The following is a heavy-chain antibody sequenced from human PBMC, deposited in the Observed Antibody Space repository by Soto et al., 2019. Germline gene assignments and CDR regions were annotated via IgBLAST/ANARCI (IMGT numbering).Heavy chain of an antibody. CDR1: GGSISSSSYY. CDR3: TTYSGTSGGFDP. Sequence: QLQLQESGPGLVKPSETLSLICTVSGGSISSSSYYWGWIRQPPGKGLEWIGNIYHSGTTYHNPSLKSRVTISVDTANNQLSLKLTSVTAADTAVYYWTTYSGTSGGFDPWGQGTLVTVSS. V-gene: IGHV4-39*01. J-gene: IGHJ5*02. CDR2: IYHSGTT. D-gene: IGHD1-26*01.